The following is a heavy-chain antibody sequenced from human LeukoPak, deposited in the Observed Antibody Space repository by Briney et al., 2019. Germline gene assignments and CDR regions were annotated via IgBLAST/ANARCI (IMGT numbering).Heavy chain of an antibody. V-gene: IGHV4-34*01. D-gene: IGHD5-18*01. CDR2: INHSGST. CDR1: GGSFSGYY. Sequence: SETLSLTCAVYGGSFSGYYWSWIRQPPGKGLEWIGEINHSGSTNNNPTLKSRVTISVDTSKNQLSLKLSAVTAADTAVYYCARSRGYSYGYYYYYMDVWGKGTTVTVSS. J-gene: IGHJ6*03. CDR3: ARSRGYSYGYYYYYMDV.